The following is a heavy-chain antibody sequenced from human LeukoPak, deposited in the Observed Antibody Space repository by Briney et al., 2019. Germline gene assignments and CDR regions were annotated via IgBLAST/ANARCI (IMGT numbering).Heavy chain of an antibody. D-gene: IGHD4-17*01. CDR1: GSTFTFYA. Sequence: GGSLRLSCAASGSTFTFYAMSWVRQAPGKGLEWVSVISGSGGSTYYADSVKGRFTISRDNSKKTLYLQMDSLRAEDTAVYYCAKWDGDLYYYYYMDVWGKGTTVTVSS. CDR3: AKWDGDLYYYYYMDV. J-gene: IGHJ6*03. V-gene: IGHV3-23*01. CDR2: ISGSGGST.